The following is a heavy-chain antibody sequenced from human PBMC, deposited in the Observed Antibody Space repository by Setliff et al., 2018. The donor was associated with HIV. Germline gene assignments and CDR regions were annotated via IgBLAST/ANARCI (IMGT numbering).Heavy chain of an antibody. CDR1: GGTFSSYA. V-gene: IGHV1-69*13. Sequence: ASVKVSCKASGGTFSSYAISWVRQAPGQGLEWMGGISPIFGTANYAQKFQGRVTITADESTSTAYMELSSLRSEDTAVYYCASNMVRGVIITPGYWGQGTLVTVSS. J-gene: IGHJ4*02. CDR3: ASNMVRGVIITPGY. D-gene: IGHD3-10*01. CDR2: ISPIFGTA.